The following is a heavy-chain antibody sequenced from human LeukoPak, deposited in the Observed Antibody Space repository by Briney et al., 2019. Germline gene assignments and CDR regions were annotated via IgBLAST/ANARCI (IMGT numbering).Heavy chain of an antibody. CDR2: ISSSSSTI. CDR3: ARVRVGQWLAYDY. V-gene: IGHV3-48*04. Sequence: GGSLRLSCAASGFTFSSYSMNWVRQAPGKGLEWVSYISSSSSTIYYADSVKGRFTISRDNAKNSLYLQMNSLRAEDTAVYYCARVRVGQWLAYDYWGQGTLVTVSS. D-gene: IGHD6-19*01. J-gene: IGHJ4*02. CDR1: GFTFSSYS.